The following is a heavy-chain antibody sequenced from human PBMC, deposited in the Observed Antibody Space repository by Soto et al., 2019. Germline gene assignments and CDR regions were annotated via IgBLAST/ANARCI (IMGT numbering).Heavy chain of an antibody. D-gene: IGHD3-9*01. Sequence: ASVNVSCKSSGYTFASYCISWVRQAPGQGLEWMGWISAYNGNTNYAQKLQGRVTMTTDTSTSTAYMELRSLRSDDTAVYSCARDPRTGGTYGRLGAFDIWGQGTMVTVSS. CDR3: ARDPRTGGTYGRLGAFDI. CDR1: GYTFASYC. V-gene: IGHV1-18*01. J-gene: IGHJ3*02. CDR2: ISAYNGNT.